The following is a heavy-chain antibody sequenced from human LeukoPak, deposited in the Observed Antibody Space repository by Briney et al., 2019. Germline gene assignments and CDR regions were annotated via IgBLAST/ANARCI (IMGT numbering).Heavy chain of an antibody. D-gene: IGHD3-10*01. CDR3: ARDGDIRGVYYFDY. CDR2: ISGSGGST. CDR1: GFTFSSYT. Sequence: SGGSLRLSCAASGFTFSSYTMSWVRQAPGKGLEWVSAISGSGGSTYYADSVKGRFTISRDNSKNTLYLQMNSLRAEDTAVYYCARDGDIRGVYYFDYWGQGTLVTVSS. V-gene: IGHV3-23*01. J-gene: IGHJ4*02.